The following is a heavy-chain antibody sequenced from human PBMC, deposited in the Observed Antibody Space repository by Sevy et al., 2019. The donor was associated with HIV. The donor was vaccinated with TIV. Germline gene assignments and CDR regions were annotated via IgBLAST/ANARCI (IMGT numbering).Heavy chain of an antibody. CDR3: AKDLYYDNTVFDY. CDR2: ISGSGGIT. V-gene: IGHV3-23*01. J-gene: IGHJ4*02. CDR1: GFTFSNYA. D-gene: IGHD3-22*01. Sequence: GGSLRLSCAASGFTFSNYAMNWVRQAPGKGLEWVSGISGSGGITYYADSVKGRFTISRDNSKNTLYLQMNSLRAEDTAVYYCAKDLYYDNTVFDYWSQGTLVTVSS.